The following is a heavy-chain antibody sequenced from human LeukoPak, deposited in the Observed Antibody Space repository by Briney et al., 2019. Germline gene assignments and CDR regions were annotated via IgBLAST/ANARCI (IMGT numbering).Heavy chain of an antibody. Sequence: PSETLSLTCTVSGGSISSYYWSWIRQPAGKGLEWIGRIYTSGSTNYNPSLKSRVTMSVDTSKNQFSLKLSSVTAADTAVYYCASVYYDSSGYPSRFDYWGQGTLVTVSS. CDR3: ASVYYDSSGYPSRFDY. D-gene: IGHD3-22*01. J-gene: IGHJ4*02. V-gene: IGHV4-4*07. CDR1: GGSISSYY. CDR2: IYTSGST.